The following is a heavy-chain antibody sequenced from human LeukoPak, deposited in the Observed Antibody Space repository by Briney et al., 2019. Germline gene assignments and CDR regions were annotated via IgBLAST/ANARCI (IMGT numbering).Heavy chain of an antibody. CDR1: GFTVSSNY. CDR2: IYSGGST. CDR3: ASQNCSGGSCWDV. Sequence: GGSLRLSCAASGFTVSSNYMSWARQAPGKGLEWVSVIYSGGSTYYADSVKGRFTISRDNSKNTLYLQMNSLRAEDTAVYYCASQNCSGGSCWDVWGQGTTVTVSS. J-gene: IGHJ6*02. V-gene: IGHV3-53*01. D-gene: IGHD2-15*01.